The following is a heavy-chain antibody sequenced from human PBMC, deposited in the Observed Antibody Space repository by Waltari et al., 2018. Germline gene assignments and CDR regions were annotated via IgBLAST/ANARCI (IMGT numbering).Heavy chain of an antibody. CDR2: INYSGST. CDR3: AGTPVGVTFLYFDY. V-gene: IGHV4-34*01. J-gene: IGHJ4*02. CDR1: GGSFSGYY. Sequence: QVQLQQWGAGLLKPSYTLSLTCACYGGSFSGYYWSWIRQSPGKWLEWIGEINYSGSTNYNPSLKSRVTISIDTSKTQFSLELTSVTGADTAVYYCAGTPVGVTFLYFDYWGQGTLVTVSS. D-gene: IGHD1-26*01.